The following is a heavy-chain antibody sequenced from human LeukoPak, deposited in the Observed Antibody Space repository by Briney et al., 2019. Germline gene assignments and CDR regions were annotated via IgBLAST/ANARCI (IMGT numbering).Heavy chain of an antibody. CDR1: GYTFTGYY. CDR2: INPNSGGT. J-gene: IGHJ4*02. Sequence: ASVKVSCKASGYTFTGYYMHWVRQAPGQGLEWMGRINPNSGGTNYAQKFQGRVTMTRDTSISTAYMELSRLRSDDTAVYYCARESGGGYSYGRGDYWGQGTLVIVSS. V-gene: IGHV1-2*06. CDR3: ARESGGGYSYGRGDY. D-gene: IGHD5-18*01.